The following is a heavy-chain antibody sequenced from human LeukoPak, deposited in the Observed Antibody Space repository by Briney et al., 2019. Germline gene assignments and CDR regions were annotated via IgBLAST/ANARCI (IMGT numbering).Heavy chain of an antibody. CDR2: IYYSGST. J-gene: IGHJ4*01. CDR1: GGSISSSSYY. CDR3: AGRKVEAVDY. V-gene: IGHV4-39*01. Sequence: SETLSLTCTVSGGSISSSSYYWGWIRQPPGKGLEWIGSIYYSGSTYYNPSLKSRVTISVDTSKNQFSLKLSSVTAADTAVYYCAGRKVEAVDYWGQGTLVTVSS.